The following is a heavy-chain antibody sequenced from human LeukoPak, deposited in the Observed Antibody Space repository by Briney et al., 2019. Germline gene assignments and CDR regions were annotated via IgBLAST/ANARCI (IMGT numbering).Heavy chain of an antibody. CDR3: AKGHGSSWFGGGDC. J-gene: IGHJ4*02. Sequence: PGGSLRLSCAASGFTFDDYAMHWVRQAPGKGLEWVSAISWNSGSIGYADSVKGRFTISRDNAKNSLYLQMNSLRVEDTALYYCAKGHGSSWFGGGDCWGQGTLVTVSS. CDR1: GFTFDDYA. D-gene: IGHD3-10*01. CDR2: ISWNSGSI. V-gene: IGHV3-9*01.